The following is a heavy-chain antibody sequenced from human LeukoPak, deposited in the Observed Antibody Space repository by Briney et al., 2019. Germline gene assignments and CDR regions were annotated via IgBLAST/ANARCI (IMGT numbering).Heavy chain of an antibody. CDR1: GGSISSNSYY. Sequence: PSETLSLTCTVSGGSISSNSYYWGWIRQPPGKGLEWIGSIYYSGNTYYNPSLKSRVTISVDTSKNQFSLKLSSVTAADTAVYYCARRAYSSGWYPLDYWGQGTLVTVSS. D-gene: IGHD6-19*01. CDR3: ARRAYSSGWYPLDY. J-gene: IGHJ4*02. V-gene: IGHV4-39*01. CDR2: IYYSGNT.